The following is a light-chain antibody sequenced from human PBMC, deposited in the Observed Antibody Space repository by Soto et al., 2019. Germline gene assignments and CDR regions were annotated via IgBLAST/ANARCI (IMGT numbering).Light chain of an antibody. CDR1: QSVSNN. V-gene: IGKV3-15*01. Sequence: EIVMTQSPATLSVSPGERATLSCRASQSVSNNLAWYQKKPGQAPRLLIYGASTRATGIPARFSGSGSRTEFTITISSLQSEDFAFYYCRQYNNWWTFGQGTRVDIK. CDR2: GAS. CDR3: RQYNNWWT. J-gene: IGKJ1*01.